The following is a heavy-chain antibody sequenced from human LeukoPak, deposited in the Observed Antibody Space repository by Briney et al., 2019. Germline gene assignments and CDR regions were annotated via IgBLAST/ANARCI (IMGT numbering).Heavy chain of an antibody. CDR2: IIPILGIA. D-gene: IGHD6-19*01. CDR1: GGTLSSYA. J-gene: IGHJ1*01. V-gene: IGHV1-69*04. CDR3: ARDRGSGWYSKDFQH. Sequence: SVKVSCKASGGTLSSYAISWVRQAPGQGLEWMGRIIPILGIANYAQKFQGRVTITADKSTSTAYMELSSLRSEDTAVYYCARDRGSGWYSKDFQHWGQGTLVTASS.